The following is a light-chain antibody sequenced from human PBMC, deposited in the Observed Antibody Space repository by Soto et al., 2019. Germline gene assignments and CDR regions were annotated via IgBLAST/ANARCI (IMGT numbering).Light chain of an antibody. V-gene: IGLV1-51*01. Sequence: QSVLTQPPSVSAAPGQKVTISCSGSSSNIGINYVSWYQQLPGTAPKLLIYDNNKRPSGIPDRFSGSKSGTSATLGITGLQTGDEADYYCGTWDSSLSDVVFGGGTKLTVL. J-gene: IGLJ2*01. CDR2: DNN. CDR1: SSNIGINY. CDR3: GTWDSSLSDVV.